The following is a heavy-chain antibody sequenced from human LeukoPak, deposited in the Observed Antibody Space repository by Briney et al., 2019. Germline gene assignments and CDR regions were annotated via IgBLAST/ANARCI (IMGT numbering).Heavy chain of an antibody. CDR3: ARARTMIVEGFDY. CDR1: GFTFSSYS. J-gene: IGHJ4*02. Sequence: GGSLRLSCAASGFTFSSYSMNWVRQAPGKGPEWVSYISSSSSTIYYADSVKGRFTISRDNAKNSLYLQMNSLRAEDTAVYYCARARTMIVEGFDYWGQGTLVTVSS. V-gene: IGHV3-48*01. D-gene: IGHD3-22*01. CDR2: ISSSSSTI.